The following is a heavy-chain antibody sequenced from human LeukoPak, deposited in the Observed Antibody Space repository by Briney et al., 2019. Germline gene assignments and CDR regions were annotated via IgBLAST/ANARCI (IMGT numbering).Heavy chain of an antibody. CDR2: IKEEGSGK. V-gene: IGHV3-7*01. J-gene: IGHJ3*02. D-gene: IGHD2-21*01. CDR1: GFTFSSYW. Sequence: PGGSLRLSCVASGFTFSSYWMSWVRQARGKGLEGVANIKEEGSGKYYVDSGKGRFTTSRDNAKTSLYLKMNSLRAEDTAVYYCARDSPTDWGGEGTGAFDIWGQGTMVTVSS. CDR3: ARDSPTDWGGEGTGAFDI.